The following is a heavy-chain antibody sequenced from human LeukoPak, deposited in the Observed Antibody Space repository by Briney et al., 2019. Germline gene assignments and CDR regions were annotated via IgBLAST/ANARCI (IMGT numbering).Heavy chain of an antibody. D-gene: IGHD4-17*01. CDR2: MNPNSGNT. J-gene: IGHJ2*01. V-gene: IGHV1-8*03. CDR1: GYTFTSYD. CDR3: ARDRGDYGDYPWHFDL. Sequence: ASVKVSCKASGYTFTSYDINWVRQATGQGLEWMGWMNPNSGNTGYAQKFQGRVTITRNTSISTAYMELSSLRSEDTAVYYCARDRGDYGDYPWHFDLWGRGTLVTVSS.